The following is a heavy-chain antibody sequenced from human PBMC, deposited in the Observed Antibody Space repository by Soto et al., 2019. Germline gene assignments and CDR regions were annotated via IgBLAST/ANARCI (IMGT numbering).Heavy chain of an antibody. J-gene: IGHJ4*02. CDR1: GFTFSRYS. CDR2: ISSTTNYI. Sequence: GGSLRLSCAASGFTFSRYSMNWVRQAPGKGLEWVSSISSTTNYIYYADSMRGRFTVSRDNAKNSVYLDMNSLSAEDTAVYYCARESEDLTSNFDYWGQGTLVTVSS. V-gene: IGHV3-21*01. CDR3: ARESEDLTSNFDY.